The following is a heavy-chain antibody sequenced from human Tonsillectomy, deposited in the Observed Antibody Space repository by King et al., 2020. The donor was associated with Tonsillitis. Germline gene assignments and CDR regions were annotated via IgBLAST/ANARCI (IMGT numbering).Heavy chain of an antibody. J-gene: IGHJ4*02. Sequence: VQLVESGGGLVQPGGSLRLSCAVSGLTFSSYWMSWVRQAPGKGLEWVANINQNGGEKYYVDSVKGRFTXSRDNAKNSLYLQMNSLRADDTAVYYCARDVTFGGKYWGPGTLVTVSS. CDR2: INQNGGEK. CDR3: ARDVTFGGKY. CDR1: GLTFSSYW. V-gene: IGHV3-7*03. D-gene: IGHD4-23*01.